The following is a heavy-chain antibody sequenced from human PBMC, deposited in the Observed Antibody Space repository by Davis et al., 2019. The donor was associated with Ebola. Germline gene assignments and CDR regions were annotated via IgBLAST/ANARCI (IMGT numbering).Heavy chain of an antibody. CDR3: ARDGQKTTHDPYYYYGMDV. D-gene: IGHD1-7*01. CDR2: INPSGGST. J-gene: IGHJ6*02. CDR1: GYTFTSYY. V-gene: IGHV1-46*01. Sequence: AASVKVSCKASGYTFTSYYMHWVRQAPGQGLEWMGIINPSGGSTSYAQKFQGRVTMTRDTSTSTVYMELSSLRSEDTAVYYCARDGQKTTHDPYYYYGMDVWGQGTTVTVSS.